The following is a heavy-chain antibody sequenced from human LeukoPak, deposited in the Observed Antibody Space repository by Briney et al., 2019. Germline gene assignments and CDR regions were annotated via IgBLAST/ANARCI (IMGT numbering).Heavy chain of an antibody. D-gene: IGHD3-22*01. CDR1: SGSFSGYY. J-gene: IGHJ3*02. CDR3: ARDLPNYFDHHI. Sequence: SETLSLTCAVYSGSFSGYYWSWIRQPPGKGLEWIGEINHSGSTNYNPSLKSRVTISVDTSKNQFSLKLSSVTAADTAVYYCARDLPNYFDHHIWGQGTMVTVSS. CDR2: INHSGST. V-gene: IGHV4-34*01.